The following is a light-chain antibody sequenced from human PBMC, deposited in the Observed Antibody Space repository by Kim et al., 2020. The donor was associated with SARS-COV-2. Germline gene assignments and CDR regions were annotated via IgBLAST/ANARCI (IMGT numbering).Light chain of an antibody. V-gene: IGLV2-14*03. CDR2: GVS. CDR3: SSYTSSITVV. Sequence: QSVLTQPASVSGSPGQSITISCTGTSSDVGGSNYVSWYQQHPGKAPKLMIYGVSYRPSGISNRFSGSKSGNTASLTISGLQAEDEADYYCSSYTSSITVVFGGGTQLTVL. CDR1: SSDVGGSNY. J-gene: IGLJ2*01.